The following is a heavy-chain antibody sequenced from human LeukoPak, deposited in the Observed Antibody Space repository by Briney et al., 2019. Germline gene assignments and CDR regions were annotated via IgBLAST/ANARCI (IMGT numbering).Heavy chain of an antibody. CDR1: GYTFTSYG. Sequence: GASVKVSCKASGYTFTSYGISWVRQARGQGLEWMGWISAYNGNTNYAQKLQGRVTMTTDTSTSTAYMELRSLRSDDTAVYYCARDGYCSSTSCYLRYYYGMDVWGQGTTVTVSS. V-gene: IGHV1-18*01. D-gene: IGHD2-2*03. J-gene: IGHJ6*02. CDR2: ISAYNGNT. CDR3: ARDGYCSSTSCYLRYYYGMDV.